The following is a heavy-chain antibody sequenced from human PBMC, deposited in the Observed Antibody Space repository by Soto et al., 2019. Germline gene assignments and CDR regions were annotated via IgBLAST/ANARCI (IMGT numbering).Heavy chain of an antibody. D-gene: IGHD3-3*01. Sequence: ASVKVFCKASGYTFTSYYMHWVRQAPGQGLEWMGIINPSGGSTSYAQKFQGRVTMTRDTSTSTVYMELSSLRSEDTAVYYCARDRRHLYYDFWSGYYYFDYWGQGTLVTVS. CDR1: GYTFTSYY. CDR3: ARDRRHLYYDFWSGYYYFDY. CDR2: INPSGGST. V-gene: IGHV1-46*01. J-gene: IGHJ4*02.